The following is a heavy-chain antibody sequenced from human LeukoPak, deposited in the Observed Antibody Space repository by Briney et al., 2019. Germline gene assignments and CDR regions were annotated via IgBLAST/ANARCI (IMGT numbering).Heavy chain of an antibody. D-gene: IGHD2-2*02. J-gene: IGHJ4*02. CDR2: IYYSGST. CDR1: GGSISSGGYY. V-gene: IGHV4-31*03. Sequence: SQTLSLTCTVSGGSISSGGYYWSWIRQHPGKGLGWIGYIYYSGSTYYNPSLKSRATISVDTSKNQFSLKLSSVTAADTAVYYCARTIYMGHYFDYWGKGTLVTVSS. CDR3: ARTIYMGHYFDY.